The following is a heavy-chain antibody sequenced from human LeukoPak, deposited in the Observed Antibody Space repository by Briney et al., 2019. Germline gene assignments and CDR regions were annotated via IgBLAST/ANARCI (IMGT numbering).Heavy chain of an antibody. Sequence: GGSLRLSCAASGFTFSSYAMSWVRQAPGKGLEWVSTISGSGGSTYYADSVKGRSTIPRDNSKNTLYLQMNSLRAEDTAVYYCAKDQTSYYDSSGPLYYFDYWGQGTLVTVSS. CDR2: ISGSGGST. CDR3: AKDQTSYYDSSGPLYYFDY. CDR1: GFTFSSYA. D-gene: IGHD3-22*01. J-gene: IGHJ4*02. V-gene: IGHV3-23*01.